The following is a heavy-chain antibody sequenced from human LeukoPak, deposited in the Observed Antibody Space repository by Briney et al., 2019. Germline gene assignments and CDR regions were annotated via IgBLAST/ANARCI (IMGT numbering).Heavy chain of an antibody. D-gene: IGHD3-3*01. CDR1: GYTFTGYY. V-gene: IGHV1-2*02. CDR2: INPNSGGT. J-gene: IGHJ4*02. Sequence: GASVKVSCKASGYTFTGYYMHWVRQAPGQGLEWMGWINPNSGGTNYAQKFQGRVTMTRDTSISTAYMELSRLRSDDTAMYYCARSTVLRFLERPTPFDYWGQGTLVTVSS. CDR3: ARSTVLRFLERPTPFDY.